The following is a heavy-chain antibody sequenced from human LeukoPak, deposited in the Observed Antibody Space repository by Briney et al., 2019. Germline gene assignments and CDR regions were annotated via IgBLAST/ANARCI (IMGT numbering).Heavy chain of an antibody. V-gene: IGHV4-34*01. CDR2: INHSGST. CDR3: ARELGSSNLFNY. D-gene: IGHD6-6*01. CDR1: GGSFSGYY. J-gene: IGHJ4*02. Sequence: SETLSLTCAVYGGSFSGYYWNWIRQPPGKGLEWIGEINHSGSTNYNPSPKSRVTISVDTPKSQFSLRLTSVTAADTAVYYCARELGSSNLFNYWGQGTLVTVSS.